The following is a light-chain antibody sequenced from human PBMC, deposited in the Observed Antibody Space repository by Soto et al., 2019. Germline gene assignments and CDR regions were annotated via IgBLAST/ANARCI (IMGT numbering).Light chain of an antibody. V-gene: IGKV1-5*01. CDR1: QSISSW. CDR2: DAS. J-gene: IGKJ1*01. CDR3: QQYNSFS. Sequence: IQMTQSPSTLSASVGDRVTITCRASQSISSWLAWYQQKPGKAPKLLIFDASSLESGVPSRFSGSGSGTEFTLTIKGLQPDDFATYYCQQYNSFSFGQGTKVDIK.